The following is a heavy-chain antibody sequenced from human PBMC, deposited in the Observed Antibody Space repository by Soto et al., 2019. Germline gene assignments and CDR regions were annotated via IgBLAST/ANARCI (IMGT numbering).Heavy chain of an antibody. CDR1: GYTFTGYY. Sequence: QVQLVQSGAEVKKPGASVKVSCKASGYTFTGYYMHWVRQAPGQGLEWMGWINPNSGGTNYAQKVQGRVTMTRDTSISTAYMELRRLRSDDTAVYYCARGRWLRNWFDPWGQGTLVTVSS. D-gene: IGHD5-12*01. CDR3: ARGRWLRNWFDP. CDR2: INPNSGGT. V-gene: IGHV1-2*02. J-gene: IGHJ5*02.